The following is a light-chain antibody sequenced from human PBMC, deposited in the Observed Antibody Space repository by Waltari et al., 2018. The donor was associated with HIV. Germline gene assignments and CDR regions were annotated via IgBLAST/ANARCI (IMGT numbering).Light chain of an antibody. V-gene: IGLV2-11*02. Sequence: QSALTQPRSVSGSPGQSVTISASGTLRAVGGYDFAFWYQQHSGKAPKLVIFDVNKRPSGVPDRFSGSKSGNTASLTVSGLQAEDEADYFCCSYAGSFTLLFGGGTNLAVL. J-gene: IGLJ3*02. CDR1: LRAVGGYDF. CDR3: CSYAGSFTLL. CDR2: DVN.